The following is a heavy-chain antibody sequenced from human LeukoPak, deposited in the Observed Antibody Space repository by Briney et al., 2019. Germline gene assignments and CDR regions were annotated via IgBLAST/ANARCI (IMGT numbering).Heavy chain of an antibody. CDR2: IYYSGST. CDR1: GGSISSYY. J-gene: IGHJ4*02. V-gene: IGHV4-59*01. CDR3: ARGTKWELLIVDY. D-gene: IGHD1-26*01. Sequence: PSETLTLTCTVSGGSISSYYWSWIRQPPGKGQEWIGYIYYSGSTNYNPSLKSRVTISVDTSKNQFSLKLSSVTAADTAVYYCARGTKWELLIVDYWGQGTLVTISS.